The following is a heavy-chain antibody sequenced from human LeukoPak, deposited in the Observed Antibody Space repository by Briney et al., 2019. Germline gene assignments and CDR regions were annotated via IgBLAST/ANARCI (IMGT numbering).Heavy chain of an antibody. V-gene: IGHV3-23*01. CDR1: GFTFSSYA. Sequence: PGGSLRLSCAASGFTFSSYAMSWVRQAPGKGLEGVSAISGSGGSTYYADSVKGRFTISRDNSKNTLYLQMNSLRAEDTAVYYCAKDPMAYYYYMDVWGKGTTVTVSS. J-gene: IGHJ6*03. D-gene: IGHD3-10*01. CDR2: ISGSGGST. CDR3: AKDPMAYYYYMDV.